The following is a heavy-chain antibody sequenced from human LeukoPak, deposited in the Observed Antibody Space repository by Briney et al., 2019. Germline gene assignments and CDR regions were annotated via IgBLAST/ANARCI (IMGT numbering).Heavy chain of an antibody. CDR1: GFTFSSYS. V-gene: IGHV3-21*01. CDR3: ARARSGYTSGSDFDY. D-gene: IGHD6-19*01. Sequence: GGSLRLSCAGSGFTFSSYSMNWVRQAPGGGLEWVSFISSGSSYIYYADSVKDRFIISRDNAKKSMFLQMGSLRAEDTAVYYCARARSGYTSGSDFDYWGQGTLVTVSS. J-gene: IGHJ4*02. CDR2: ISSGSSYI.